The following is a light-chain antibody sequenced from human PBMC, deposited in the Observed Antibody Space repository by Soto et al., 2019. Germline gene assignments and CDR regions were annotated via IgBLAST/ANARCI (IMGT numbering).Light chain of an antibody. CDR1: QSINYW. CDR2: DAS. V-gene: IGKV1-5*01. J-gene: IGKJ1*01. Sequence: DIQMTQSPSTLSASVGDRVTITCRASQSINYWLAWYQQKPGKAPKLLIYDASILESGVPSRFNGSGSGTEFTLTISSLQPDEFATYYCQQYNSYSPTTFGQGTKVEFK. CDR3: QQYNSYSPTT.